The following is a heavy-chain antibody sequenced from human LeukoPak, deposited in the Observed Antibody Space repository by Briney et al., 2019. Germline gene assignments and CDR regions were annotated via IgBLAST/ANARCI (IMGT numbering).Heavy chain of an antibody. CDR2: ISGSGDST. V-gene: IGHV3-23*01. CDR1: GFTFSNYG. Sequence: GGSLRLSCAASGFTFSNYGMSWVRQAPGKGLEWVSVISGSGDSTYYADSVKGRFTISRDNSKNTLSLQMNSLRAEDTALYYCARAAYYYDSSGYSLIDYWGQGTLVTVSS. CDR3: ARAAYYYDSSGYSLIDY. J-gene: IGHJ4*02. D-gene: IGHD3-22*01.